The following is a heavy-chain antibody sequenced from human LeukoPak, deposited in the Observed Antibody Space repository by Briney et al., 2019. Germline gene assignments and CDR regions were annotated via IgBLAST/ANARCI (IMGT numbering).Heavy chain of an antibody. J-gene: IGHJ4*02. D-gene: IGHD1-1*01. CDR2: MNPNSGNT. V-gene: IGHV1-8*01. Sequence: GASVKVSCKAPGYTFTSYDINWVRQATGQGLEWMGWMNPNSGNTGYAQKFHGRVTMNRTTSIRTAYMELSSLRSEDTAVYYCARGKLDLVGNWGQGTLVTVSS. CDR3: ARGKLDLVGN. CDR1: GYTFTSYD.